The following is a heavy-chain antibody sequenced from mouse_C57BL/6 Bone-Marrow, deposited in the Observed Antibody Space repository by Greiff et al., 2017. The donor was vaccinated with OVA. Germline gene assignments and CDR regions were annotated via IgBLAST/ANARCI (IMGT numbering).Heavy chain of an antibody. V-gene: IGHV1-52*01. J-gene: IGHJ2*01. Sequence: QQSCKASGYTFTSYWLHWVKQRPIQGLEWIGNIDPSDSETHYNQKFKDKATLTVDKSSSTAYMQLSSLTSEDSAVYYCAREHGYYFDYWGQGTTLTVSS. CDR3: AREHGYYFDY. D-gene: IGHD2-2*01. CDR1: GYTFTSYW. CDR2: IDPSDSET.